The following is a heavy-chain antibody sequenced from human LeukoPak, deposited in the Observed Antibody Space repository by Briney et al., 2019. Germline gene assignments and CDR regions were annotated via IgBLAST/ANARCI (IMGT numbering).Heavy chain of an antibody. V-gene: IGHV4-39*02. CDR3: ARDPTAAGKGAWFDP. J-gene: IGHJ5*02. D-gene: IGHD6-13*01. CDR1: GGSISSSGYY. CDR2: IYYSGST. Sequence: SSETPSLTCTVSGGSISSSGYYWGWIRQPPGKGLEWIGSIYYSGSTYYNPSLKSRVTISVDTSKNQFSLKLSSVAAADTAVYYCARDPTAAGKGAWFDPWSQGTLVTVSS.